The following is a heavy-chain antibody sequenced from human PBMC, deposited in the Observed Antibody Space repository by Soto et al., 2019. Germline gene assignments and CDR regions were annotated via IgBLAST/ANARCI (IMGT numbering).Heavy chain of an antibody. CDR3: ARDPGLSGWEIFFDY. D-gene: IGHD6-19*01. CDR1: GFTFSSYG. J-gene: IGHJ4*02. Sequence: GGSLRLSCAASGFTFSSYGMHWVRQAPGKGLEWVAVIWYDGSNKYYADSVKGRFTISRDNSKNTLYLQMNSLRAEDTAVYYCARDPGLSGWEIFFDYWGQGTLVTVSS. V-gene: IGHV3-33*01. CDR2: IWYDGSNK.